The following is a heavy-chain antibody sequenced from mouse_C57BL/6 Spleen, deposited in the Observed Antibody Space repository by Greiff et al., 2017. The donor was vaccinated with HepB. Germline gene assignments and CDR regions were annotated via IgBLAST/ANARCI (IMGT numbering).Heavy chain of an antibody. D-gene: IGHD2-2*01. CDR1: GFSLTSYG. Sequence: VQLQQSGPGLVQPSQSLSITCTVSGFSLTSYGVHWVRQSPGKGLEWLGVIWSGGSTDYNAAFISRLSISKDNSKSQVFFKMNSLQADDTAIYDCARNGYDEGDYFDYWGQGTTLTVSS. CDR3: ARNGYDEGDYFDY. CDR2: IWSGGST. J-gene: IGHJ2*01. V-gene: IGHV2-2*01.